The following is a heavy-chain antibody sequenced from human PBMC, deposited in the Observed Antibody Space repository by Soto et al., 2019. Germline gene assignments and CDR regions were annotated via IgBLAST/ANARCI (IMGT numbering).Heavy chain of an antibody. CDR3: ARPPTGYYDSSGYNDY. D-gene: IGHD3-22*01. J-gene: IGHJ4*02. CDR1: GYTFTGYY. V-gene: IGHV1-2*02. Sequence: QVQLVQSGAEVKKPGASVKVSCKASGYTFTGYYMHWVRQAPGQGLEWMGWINPNSGGTNYAQKFQGRVTMTRDTSISTAYMELSRLRSDDTAVYYCARPPTGYYDSSGYNDYWGQGTLVTVSS. CDR2: INPNSGGT.